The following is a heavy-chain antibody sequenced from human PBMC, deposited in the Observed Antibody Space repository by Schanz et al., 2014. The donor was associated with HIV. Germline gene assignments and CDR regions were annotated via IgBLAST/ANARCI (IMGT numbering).Heavy chain of an antibody. J-gene: IGHJ4*02. CDR1: GFTFSSYG. V-gene: IGHV3-30*19. CDR3: ARAFSVGQLVRVVDS. D-gene: IGHD6-6*01. Sequence: QVQLVESGGGVVQPGRSLRLSCAASGFTFSSYGMHWVRQSPGKGLEWMAVISYDGSNKYYADSVKGRFTISRDNSKNTLYLQMNSLRAEDTAVYYCARAFSVGQLVRVVDSWGQGTPVTVSS. CDR2: ISYDGSNK.